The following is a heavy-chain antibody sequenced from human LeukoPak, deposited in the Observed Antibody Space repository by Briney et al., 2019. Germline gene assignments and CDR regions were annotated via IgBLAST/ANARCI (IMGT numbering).Heavy chain of an antibody. D-gene: IGHD3-3*01. J-gene: IGHJ4*02. Sequence: GGSLRLSCAASGFTFSSYWMHWVRQAPGKGLVGVSRINSDGSSTNYADSVKGGFTISRDNAKNTLYLQMNSLRAEDTAVYYCARDSDDFWSGYSFDYWGQGTLVTVSS. CDR3: ARDSDDFWSGYSFDY. CDR1: GFTFSSYW. CDR2: INSDGSST. V-gene: IGHV3-74*01.